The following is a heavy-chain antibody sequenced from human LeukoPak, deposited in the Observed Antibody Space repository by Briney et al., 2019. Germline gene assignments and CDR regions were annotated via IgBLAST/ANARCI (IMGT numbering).Heavy chain of an antibody. J-gene: IGHJ3*02. CDR3: ARDPNGDYIGAFDM. CDR2: IRGGGTSE. Sequence: PGGSLRLSCTASGFTFSAYAMMWVRQAPGKGPEWVSAIRGGGTSEFYADSGKGRFRISSDNSKDTLFLQMTSLRAEDTAVYYCARDPNGDYIGAFDMWGPGTMVTVSS. V-gene: IGHV3-23*01. D-gene: IGHD4-17*01. CDR1: GFTFSAYA.